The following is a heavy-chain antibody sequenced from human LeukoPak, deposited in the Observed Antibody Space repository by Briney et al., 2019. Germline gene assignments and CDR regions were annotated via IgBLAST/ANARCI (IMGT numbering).Heavy chain of an antibody. CDR3: AKYSPKRAAGTSFDP. D-gene: IGHD6-19*01. V-gene: IGHV3-66*01. J-gene: IGHJ5*02. CDR1: GFIVSSNY. CDR2: IYSAGDT. Sequence: GGSLRLSCAASGFIVSSNYMTWVRQAPGKGLEWVSLIYSAGDTFYTDSVKGRFNISRDNSKNTLYLQVNSLRAEDTAVYYCAKYSPKRAAGTSFDPWGQGTLVTVSS.